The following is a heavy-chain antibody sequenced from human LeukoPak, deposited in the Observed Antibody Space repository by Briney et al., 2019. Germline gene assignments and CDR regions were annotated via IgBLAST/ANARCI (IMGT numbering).Heavy chain of an antibody. J-gene: IGHJ4*02. D-gene: IGHD2-21*01. CDR3: ASFGISWRSSY. V-gene: IGHV3-7*01. CDR2: IKEDGSEK. CDR1: GFTFSVYW. Sequence: PGGSLRLSCAASGFTFSVYWMSWVRQAPGKGLEWVANIKEDGSEKYYVDSVKGRFTISRDNAKNSLYLQMNSLRAEDTAVYYCASFGISWRSSYWGQGTLVTVSS.